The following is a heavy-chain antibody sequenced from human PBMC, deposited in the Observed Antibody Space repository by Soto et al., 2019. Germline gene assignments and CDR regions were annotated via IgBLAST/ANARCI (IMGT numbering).Heavy chain of an antibody. CDR2: IDWDDDK. J-gene: IGHJ6*03. V-gene: IGHV2-70*11. Sequence: SGPTLVNPTQTLTLTCTFSGFSLSTSGMCVSWIRQPPGKALEWLARIDWDDDKYYSTSLKTRLTISKDTSKNQVVLTMTNMDPVDTATYYCARITSYGDPRAYYYMDVWGKGTTVTVSS. CDR1: GFSLSTSGMC. D-gene: IGHD4-17*01. CDR3: ARITSYGDPRAYYYMDV.